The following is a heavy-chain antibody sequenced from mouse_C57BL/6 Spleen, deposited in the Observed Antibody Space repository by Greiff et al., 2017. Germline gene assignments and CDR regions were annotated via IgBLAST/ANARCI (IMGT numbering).Heavy chain of an antibody. D-gene: IGHD2-4*01. CDR2: IYPRSGNP. V-gene: IGHV1-81*01. CDR1: GYTFTSYG. Sequence: VQLQQSGAELARPGASVKLSCKASGYTFTSYGISWVKQRTGQGLEWIGEIYPRSGNPYYNEKFKGKATLTADKSSSTAYMELRSLTSEDSAVYFCARGDDYAWFAYWGQGTLVTVSA. J-gene: IGHJ3*01. CDR3: ARGDDYAWFAY.